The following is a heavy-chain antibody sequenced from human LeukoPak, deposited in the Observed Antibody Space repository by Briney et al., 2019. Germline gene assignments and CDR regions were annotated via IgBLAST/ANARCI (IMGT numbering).Heavy chain of an antibody. CDR1: GYTFTDYY. J-gene: IGHJ3*01. Sequence: ASVKVSCKASGYTFTDYYTHWVRLAPGQGLEWMGWINPNSGGTNYAQKFQGRVTMTRDTSISTAYMELSRLRSDDTAMYYCARGREEYSSGWSSDAFAVWGQGIMVTVSS. D-gene: IGHD6-19*01. V-gene: IGHV1-2*02. CDR2: INPNSGGT. CDR3: ARGREEYSSGWSSDAFAV.